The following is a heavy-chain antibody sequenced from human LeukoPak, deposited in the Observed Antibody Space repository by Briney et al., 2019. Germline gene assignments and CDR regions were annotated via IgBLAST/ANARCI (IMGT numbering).Heavy chain of an antibody. Sequence: GRSLGLSCAASGFTFSSYAMHWVRQAPGKGLEWVAVISYDGSNKYYADSVKGRFTISRDNSKNTLYLQMNSLRAEDTAVYYCARSRSIAVAGHFDYWGQGTLVTVSS. J-gene: IGHJ4*02. D-gene: IGHD6-19*01. CDR2: ISYDGSNK. CDR3: ARSRSIAVAGHFDY. V-gene: IGHV3-30-3*01. CDR1: GFTFSSYA.